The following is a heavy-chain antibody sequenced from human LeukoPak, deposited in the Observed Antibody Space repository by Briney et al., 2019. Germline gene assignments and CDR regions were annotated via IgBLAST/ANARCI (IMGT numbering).Heavy chain of an antibody. J-gene: IGHJ4*02. V-gene: IGHV4-38-2*02. Sequence: KPSETLSLTCTVSGYSISSGYYWGWIRQPPGKGLEWIGSIDHSGTNYYNPSLKSRVSMSMYMSKNQFSLKLTSVTAADTAIYYCAREDYGDYDVPFEYWGQGTLVTVSS. D-gene: IGHD4-17*01. CDR3: AREDYGDYDVPFEY. CDR2: IDHSGTN. CDR1: GYSISSGYY.